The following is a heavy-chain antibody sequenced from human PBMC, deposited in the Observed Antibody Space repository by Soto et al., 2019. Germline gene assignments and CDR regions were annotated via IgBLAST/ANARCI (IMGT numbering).Heavy chain of an antibody. CDR2: ISSSSSYI. J-gene: IGHJ6*03. CDR3: ARAPTKGSGSYYYYYYMDV. V-gene: IGHV3-21*01. CDR1: GFTFSSYS. Sequence: GGSLRLSCAASGFTFSSYSMNWVRQAPGKGLEWVSSISSSSSYIYYADSVKGRFTISRDNAKNSLYLQMNSLRAEDTAVYYCARAPTKGSGSYYYYYYMDVWGKGTTVTVSS. D-gene: IGHD3-10*01.